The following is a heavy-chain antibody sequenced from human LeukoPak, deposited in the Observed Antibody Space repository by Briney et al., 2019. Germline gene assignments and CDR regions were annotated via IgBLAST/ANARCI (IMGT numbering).Heavy chain of an antibody. V-gene: IGHV3-21*01. CDR2: ISSSSSYI. CDR3: ARDRWYYYGSGPYYYGMDV. CDR1: GFTFSSYS. D-gene: IGHD3-10*01. J-gene: IGHJ6*04. Sequence: PGGPLRLSCAASGFTFSSYSMNWVRQAPGKGLEWVSSISSSSSYIYYADSVKGRFTISRDNAKNSLYLQMNSLRAEDTAVYYCARDRWYYYGSGPYYYGMDVWGKGTTVTVSS.